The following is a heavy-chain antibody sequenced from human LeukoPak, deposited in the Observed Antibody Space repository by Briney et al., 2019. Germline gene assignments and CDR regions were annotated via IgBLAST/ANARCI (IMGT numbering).Heavy chain of an antibody. Sequence: KPSETLSLTCTVSGGSISGYYWSWIRQPPGKGLEWIAYIYYTGNTNYSPSLKSRVTISIDTSKNQFSLKLSSVTAADTAVYYCARGNVRSSQNWFDPWGQGTLVTVSS. CDR1: GGSISGYY. D-gene: IGHD6-13*01. J-gene: IGHJ5*02. V-gene: IGHV4-59*12. CDR2: IYYTGNT. CDR3: ARGNVRSSQNWFDP.